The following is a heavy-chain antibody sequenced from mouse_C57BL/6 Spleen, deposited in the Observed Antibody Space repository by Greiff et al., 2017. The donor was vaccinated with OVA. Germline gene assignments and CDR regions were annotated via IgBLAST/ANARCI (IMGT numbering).Heavy chain of an antibody. J-gene: IGHJ1*03. Sequence: QVQLQQPGAELVKPGASVKMSCKASGYTFTSYWINWVKQRPGQGLEWIGDIYPGSGSTNYNEKFKSKATLTVDTSSSTAYLQLSSLTSEDSAVYYCARNDCDYGYFDVWGTGTTVTVSS. CDR1: GYTFTSYW. D-gene: IGHD2-4*01. CDR3: ARNDCDYGYFDV. CDR2: IYPGSGST. V-gene: IGHV1-55*01.